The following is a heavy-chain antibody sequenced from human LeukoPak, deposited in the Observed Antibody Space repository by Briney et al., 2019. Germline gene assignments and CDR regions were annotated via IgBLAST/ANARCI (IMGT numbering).Heavy chain of an antibody. CDR2: ISYDGSNK. J-gene: IGHJ4*02. CDR3: ARDRCDGDCRHWDY. CDR1: GFTFSSNA. Sequence: GGSLRLSCAASGFTFSSNAMHWVRQAPGKGLEWVALISYDGSNKYYADSVKGRFTISRDNSKNTLYLQMNSLRVEDTAVYYCARDRCDGDCRHWDYWGQGTLVTVSS. V-gene: IGHV3-30-3*01. D-gene: IGHD2-21*02.